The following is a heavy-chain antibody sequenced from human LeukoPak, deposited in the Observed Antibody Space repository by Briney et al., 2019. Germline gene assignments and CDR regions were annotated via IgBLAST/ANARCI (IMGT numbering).Heavy chain of an antibody. D-gene: IGHD3-9*01. J-gene: IGHJ5*02. V-gene: IGHV3-21*01. CDR1: GFTFSSYG. CDR2: ISSSSSYI. CDR3: ATSTYYDILTGYYKPNWFDP. Sequence: GGSLRLSCAASGFTFSSYGMSWVRQAPGKGLEWVSSISSSSSYIYYADSVKGRFTISRDNAKNSLYLQMNSLRAEDTAVYYCATSTYYDILTGYYKPNWFDPWGQGTLVTVSS.